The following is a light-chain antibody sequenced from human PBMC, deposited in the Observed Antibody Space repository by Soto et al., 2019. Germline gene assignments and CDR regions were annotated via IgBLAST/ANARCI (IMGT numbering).Light chain of an antibody. CDR2: DGS. V-gene: IGKV2D-29*01. CDR3: LQRSHVPIT. Sequence: VLTQTPLSLSVTPGQPASMSCKSSQSLLYSDGKTYLYWYLQRPGQPPQLLIYDGSNRFSGVSDRFSGSGSGTDLTLEISRVEAEDVGVYYCLQRSHVPITFGQGTRLEI. J-gene: IGKJ5*01. CDR1: QSLLYSDGKTY.